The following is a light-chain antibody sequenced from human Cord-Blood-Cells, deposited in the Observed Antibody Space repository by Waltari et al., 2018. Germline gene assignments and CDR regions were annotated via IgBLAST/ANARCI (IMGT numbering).Light chain of an antibody. CDR3: SSYTSSSTYV. Sequence: QSALTQPASVSGSPXQSIXXPCTGTSSXXXGXXXVPWYQQHPGKAPKLMIYDVSKRPSGVSNRFSGSKSGNTASLTISGLQAEDEADYYCSSYTSSSTYVFGTGTKVTVL. V-gene: IGLV2-14*01. J-gene: IGLJ1*01. CDR1: SSXXXGXXX. CDR2: DVS.